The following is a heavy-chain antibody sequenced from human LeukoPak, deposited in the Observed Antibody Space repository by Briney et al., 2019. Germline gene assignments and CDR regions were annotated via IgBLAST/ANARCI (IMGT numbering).Heavy chain of an antibody. D-gene: IGHD3-22*01. J-gene: IGHJ4*02. CDR1: GFTFDGYA. V-gene: IGHV3-49*03. Sequence: GRSLRLSCTTSGFTFDGYAISWFRQAPGKGLEWVGFIRSKAFDGTTEYAASVKGRFTISRDNSKSIAYLQMSSLKTEDTAVYYCTRDTSMKVVVIPYYFDYWGQGTLVTVSS. CDR3: TRDTSMKVVVIPYYFDY. CDR2: IRSKAFDGTT.